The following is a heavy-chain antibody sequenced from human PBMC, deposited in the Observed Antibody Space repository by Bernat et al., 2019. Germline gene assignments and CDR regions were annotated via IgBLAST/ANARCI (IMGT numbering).Heavy chain of an antibody. CDR3: TRVVISRISTYYYYGMDV. CDR2: IRSKANSYAT. D-gene: IGHD3-22*01. J-gene: IGHJ6*02. Sequence: EVQLVESGGGLVQPGGSLKLSCAASGFTFSGSAMHWVRQASGKGLEWVGRIRSKANSYATAYAASVKGRFTISRDDSKNTAYLQMNSLTTEDTAVYYCTRVVISRISTYYYYGMDVWGQGTTVTVSS. V-gene: IGHV3-73*01. CDR1: GFTFSGSA.